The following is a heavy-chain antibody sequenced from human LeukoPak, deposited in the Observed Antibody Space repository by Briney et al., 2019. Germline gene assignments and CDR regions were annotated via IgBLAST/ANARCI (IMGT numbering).Heavy chain of an antibody. CDR3: ARSGATILLYYFDY. V-gene: IGHV1-18*01. J-gene: IGHJ4*02. D-gene: IGHD2/OR15-2a*01. Sequence: ASVKVSCKASGYTFTSYGISWVRQAPGQGLEWMGWISAYNGNTNYAQKLQGRVTMTTDTFTSTAYMELRSLRSDDTAVYYCARSGATILLYYFDYWGQGTLVTVSS. CDR1: GYTFTSYG. CDR2: ISAYNGNT.